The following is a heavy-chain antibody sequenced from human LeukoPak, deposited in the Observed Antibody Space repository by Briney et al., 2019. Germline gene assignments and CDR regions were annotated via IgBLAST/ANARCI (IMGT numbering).Heavy chain of an antibody. CDR3: ARENLEAQGYYYGMDV. CDR1: GFTYSSYA. J-gene: IGHJ6*02. Sequence: PGGSLRLFCAASGFTYSSYAMSWVRQAPGKGLEWVSAISGSGGSTYYADSVKGRFTISRDNSKNTLYLQMNSLRAEDTAVYYCARENLEAQGYYYGMDVRGQGTTVTVSS. CDR2: ISGSGGST. D-gene: IGHD1-1*01. V-gene: IGHV3-23*01.